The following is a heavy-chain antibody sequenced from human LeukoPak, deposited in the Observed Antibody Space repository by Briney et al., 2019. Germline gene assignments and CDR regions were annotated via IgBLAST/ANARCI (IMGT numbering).Heavy chain of an antibody. D-gene: IGHD3-9*01. Sequence: ASVKASCKASGYTFISYGINWVRQAPGQGLEWMGWINPNSGGTNYAQKFQGRVTMTRDTSISTAYMELSRLRSDDTAVYYCARDLQGYDILTGYPNDYWGQGTLVTVSS. V-gene: IGHV1-2*02. CDR2: INPNSGGT. CDR3: ARDLQGYDILTGYPNDY. CDR1: GYTFISYG. J-gene: IGHJ4*02.